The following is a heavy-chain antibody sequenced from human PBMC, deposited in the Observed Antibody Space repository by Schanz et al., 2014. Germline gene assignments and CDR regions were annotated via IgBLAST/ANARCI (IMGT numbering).Heavy chain of an antibody. CDR3: ARDGYSVVVISPTESFDI. CDR2: INSDGTKR. CDR1: GFTFSSYA. J-gene: IGHJ3*02. V-gene: IGHV3-33*08. Sequence: EQLAESGGGLVKPGGFLRLSCAASGFTFSSYAMSWVRQAPGKGLEWVAFINSDGTKRFYADSVKSRFTISRDNSRNTLYLQMNSLRAEDTAVYYCARDGYSVVVISPTESFDIWGQGTMGTVSP. D-gene: IGHD2-21*01.